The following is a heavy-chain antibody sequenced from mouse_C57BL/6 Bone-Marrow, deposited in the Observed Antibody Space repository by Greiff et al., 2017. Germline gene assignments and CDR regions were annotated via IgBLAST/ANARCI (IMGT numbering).Heavy chain of an antibody. J-gene: IGHJ2*01. D-gene: IGHD1-1*01. V-gene: IGHV3-6*01. CDR3: ARDYGSSYGY. CDR1: GYSITSGYY. CDR2: ISYDGSN. Sequence: EVKLVESGPGLVKPSQSLSLTCSVTGYSITSGYYWNWIRQFPGNKLEWMGYISYDGSNNYNPSLKNRISITRDTSKNQCFLKLNSVTTEDTATYYCARDYGSSYGYWGQGTTLTVSS.